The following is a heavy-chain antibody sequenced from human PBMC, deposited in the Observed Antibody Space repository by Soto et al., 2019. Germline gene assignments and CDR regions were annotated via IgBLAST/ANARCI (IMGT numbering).Heavy chain of an antibody. CDR3: ARDKRDLRFLEWSYYFAY. J-gene: IGHJ4*02. V-gene: IGHV3-30*15. CDR2: ISYDRSNR. D-gene: IGHD3-3*01. CDR1: GFTFSSSA. Sequence: QVQLVESGGGVVQPGRSLRLSCTASGFTFSSSAMHWVRQAPGKGLEWVAVISYDRSNRYYADSVKGRFTISRDNSKNTMYLQMSSLRAEDTAVYYCARDKRDLRFLEWSYYFAYWGQGTLVTVSS.